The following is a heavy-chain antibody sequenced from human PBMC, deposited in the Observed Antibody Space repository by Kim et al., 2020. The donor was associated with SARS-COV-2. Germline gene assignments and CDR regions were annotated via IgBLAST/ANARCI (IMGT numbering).Heavy chain of an antibody. D-gene: IGHD3-3*01. CDR3: VRNLRLNSRFLEWAFDV. V-gene: IGHV3-23*01. CDR2: IAGNSGTT. CDR1: GFSFSGYA. Sequence: GGSLRLSCVASGFSFSGYAMSWVHQAPGKGLEWVSAIAGNSGTTYFADAVRGRFPISRDNYRTTLYLQMNNLTPEDTAVYYCVRNLRLNSRFLEWAFDVWGQGTMVTVSA. J-gene: IGHJ3*01.